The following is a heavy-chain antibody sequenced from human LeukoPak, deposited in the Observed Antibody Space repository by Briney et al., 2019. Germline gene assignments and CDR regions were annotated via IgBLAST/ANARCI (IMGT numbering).Heavy chain of an antibody. CDR3: ARDGLWFGDY. CDR1: GFAFSSYS. CDR2: ISSSGSTI. Sequence: GGSLRLSCAASGFAFSSYSMNWVRQAPGKGLEWVSYISSSGSTIYYADSVKGRFTISRDNAKNSLYLQMNSLRAEDTAVYYCARDGLWFGDYWGQGTLVTVSS. V-gene: IGHV3-48*04. J-gene: IGHJ4*02. D-gene: IGHD3-10*01.